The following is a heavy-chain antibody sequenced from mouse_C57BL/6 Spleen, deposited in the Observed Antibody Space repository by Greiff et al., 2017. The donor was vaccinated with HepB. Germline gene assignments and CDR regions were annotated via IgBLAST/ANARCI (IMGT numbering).Heavy chain of an antibody. CDR2: IRNKANGYTT. V-gene: IGHV7-3*01. D-gene: IGHD3-2*02. CDR1: GFTFTDYY. J-gene: IGHJ4*01. CDR3: ARLGQLRPYYYAMDY. Sequence: EVKLMESGGGLVQPGGSLSLSCAASGFTFTDYYMSWVRQPPGKALEWLGFIRNKANGYTTEYSASVKGRFTISRDNSQSILYLQMNALRAEDSATYYCARLGQLRPYYYAMDYWGQGTSVTVSS.